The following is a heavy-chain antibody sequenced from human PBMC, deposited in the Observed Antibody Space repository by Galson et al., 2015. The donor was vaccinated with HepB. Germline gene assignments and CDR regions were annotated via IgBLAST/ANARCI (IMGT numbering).Heavy chain of an antibody. CDR3: ARSNVTFGSSGCYSENDF. Sequence: PALVKPTQTLTLTCTFSGFSLTSTGMSVSWIRQPPGKALEWLALIDWDDNEYYSTSLRTRLTISKDTSKNHVVLTMTNMDPVDTATYYCARSNVTFGSSGCYSENDFWGQGALVTVSS. CDR1: GFSLTSTGMS. CDR2: IDWDDNE. V-gene: IGHV2-70*01. J-gene: IGHJ4*02. D-gene: IGHD6-19*01.